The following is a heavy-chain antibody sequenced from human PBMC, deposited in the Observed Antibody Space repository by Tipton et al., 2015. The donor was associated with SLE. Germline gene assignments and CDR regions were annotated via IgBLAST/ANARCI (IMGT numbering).Heavy chain of an antibody. CDR3: ASQRDSGGS. Sequence: TLSLTCTVSGGSLCSHYLSWFRQPPGKGLEWFGSSYYSGGTYYNPSPKSRVTISVDTSKNQFSRKLSSLPAADTAVYYCASQRDSGGSWGQGTLVTVSS. CDR1: GGSLCSHY. CDR2: SYYSGGT. V-gene: IGHV4-59*11. D-gene: IGHD3-10*01. J-gene: IGHJ5*02.